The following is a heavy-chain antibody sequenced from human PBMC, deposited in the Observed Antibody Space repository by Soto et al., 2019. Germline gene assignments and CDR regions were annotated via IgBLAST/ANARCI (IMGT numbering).Heavy chain of an antibody. D-gene: IGHD3-10*01. Sequence: PAASVKVSCKASGYTFTSYGISWVRQAPGQGLEWMGWISAYNGNTNYAQKLQGRVTMTTDTSTSTAYMELRSLRSDDTAVYYCARDEAWFGELLRVIADYWGQGTLVTVSS. CDR2: ISAYNGNT. CDR1: GYTFTSYG. J-gene: IGHJ4*02. V-gene: IGHV1-18*04. CDR3: ARDEAWFGELLRVIADY.